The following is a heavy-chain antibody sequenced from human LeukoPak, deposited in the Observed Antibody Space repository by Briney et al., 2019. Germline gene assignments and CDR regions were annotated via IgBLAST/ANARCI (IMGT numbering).Heavy chain of an antibody. CDR3: AREPNYGSGSNIDY. D-gene: IGHD3-10*01. CDR2: INPNSGGT. CDR1: GYTFTGYY. Sequence: ASVKVSCKASGYTFTGYYMHWVRQAPGPGLEWMGWINPNSGGTNYAQQLQGRVTMTRDTSISTAYMELSRLRSDDTAVDCCAREPNYGSGSNIDYWGQGTLVTVSS. J-gene: IGHJ4*02. V-gene: IGHV1-2*02.